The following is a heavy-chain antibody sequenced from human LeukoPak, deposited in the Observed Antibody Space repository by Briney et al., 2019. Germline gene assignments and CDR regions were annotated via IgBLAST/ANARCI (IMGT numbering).Heavy chain of an antibody. CDR2: INPNSGGT. Sequence: GSVRVSCKASGYTFTGYYMHWVRQAPGQGLEWMGWINPNSGGTNYAQKFQGRVTMTRDTSISTAYMELSRLRSDDTAVYYCARDDWSYVYDYWGQGTLVTVSS. CDR3: ARDDWSYVYDY. J-gene: IGHJ4*02. D-gene: IGHD1-26*01. V-gene: IGHV1-2*02. CDR1: GYTFTGYY.